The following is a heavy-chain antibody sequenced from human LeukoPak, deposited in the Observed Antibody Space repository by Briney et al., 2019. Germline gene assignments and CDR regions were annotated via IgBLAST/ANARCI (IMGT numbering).Heavy chain of an antibody. CDR3: ARGPRVVGATNWFDP. V-gene: IGHV4-4*07. J-gene: IGHJ5*02. CDR1: GGSISSYY. D-gene: IGHD1-26*01. Sequence: SETLSLTCTVSGGSISSYYWSWIRQPAGKGLEWIGRIYTSGSTNYNPSLKSRVTMSVDTSKNQFSLKLSSVTAADTAVYYCARGPRVVGATNWFDPWGQGTLVTVSS. CDR2: IYTSGST.